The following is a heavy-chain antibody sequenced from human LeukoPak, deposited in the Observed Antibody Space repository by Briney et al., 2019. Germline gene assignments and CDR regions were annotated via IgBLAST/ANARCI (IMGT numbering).Heavy chain of an antibody. CDR1: GGTFSSYA. J-gene: IGHJ6*02. D-gene: IGHD3-10*01. CDR3: AFETSVYGSDYGMDV. Sequence: ASVKVSCKASGGTFSSYAINWVRQATGQGLEWMGWMNPNSGNTGYAQKFQGRVTMTRNTSISTAYMELSSLRSEDTAVYYCAFETSVYGSDYGMDVWGQGTTVTVSS. V-gene: IGHV1-8*02. CDR2: MNPNSGNT.